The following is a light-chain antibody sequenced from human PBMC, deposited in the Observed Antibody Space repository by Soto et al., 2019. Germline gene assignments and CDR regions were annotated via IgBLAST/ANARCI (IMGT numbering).Light chain of an antibody. J-gene: IGLJ1*01. CDR1: NSNIGKNFA. Sequence: QSVLTQPPSVSAAPGQKVTISCSGSNSNIGKNFASWYQQVPGTAPKLLIYANSNRPSGVPDRFSGSKSGISASLAITGLQADDEADYYCQSYESSSLSGFVFGSGTKLTVL. V-gene: IGLV1-40*01. CDR2: ANS. CDR3: QSYESSSLSGFV.